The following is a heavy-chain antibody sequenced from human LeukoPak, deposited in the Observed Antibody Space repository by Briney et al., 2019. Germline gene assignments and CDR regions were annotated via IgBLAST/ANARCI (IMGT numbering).Heavy chain of an antibody. D-gene: IGHD6-19*01. CDR2: IRSEGSNK. CDR1: GFTFGSYG. V-gene: IGHV3-30*02. J-gene: IGHJ4*02. Sequence: SGGPLRLSCAASGFTFGSYGMHWLRQAPGKGLEWVTFIRSEGSNKYYADSVKGRFTISRDNSKNTLYLQMNSLRAEDTAVYYCARRSGIAVAGAFDYWGQGTLVTVSS. CDR3: ARRSGIAVAGAFDY.